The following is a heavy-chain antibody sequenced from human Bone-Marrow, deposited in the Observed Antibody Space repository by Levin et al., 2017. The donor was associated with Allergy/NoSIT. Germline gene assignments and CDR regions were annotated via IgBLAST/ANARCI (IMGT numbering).Heavy chain of an antibody. V-gene: IGHV3-30*18. D-gene: IGHD3-22*01. CDR3: AKQADSSGYPNYFDY. J-gene: IGHJ4*02. CDR2: ISYDGSNK. Sequence: GGSLRLSCAASGFTFSSYGMHWVRQAPGKGLEWVAVISYDGSNKYYADSVKGRFTISRDNSKNTLYLQMNSLRAEDTAVYYCAKQADSSGYPNYFDYWGQGTLVTVSS. CDR1: GFTFSSYG.